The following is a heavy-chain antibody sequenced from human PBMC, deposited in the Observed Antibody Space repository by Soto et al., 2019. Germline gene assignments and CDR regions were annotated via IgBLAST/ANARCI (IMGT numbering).Heavy chain of an antibody. D-gene: IGHD6-19*01. CDR2: ISYDGSNK. J-gene: IGHJ6*02. CDR3: VKDGSSGWPYYYGMDV. CDR1: GFTFSSYG. V-gene: IGHV3-30*18. Sequence: QVQLVESGGGVVQPGRSLRLSCAASGFTFSSYGMHWVRQASGKGLEWVAVISYDGSNKYYADSLKGRFTVSRDNSKNTLYLQMSSLRAEDTAVYYCVKDGSSGWPYYYGMDVWGQGTTVTVSS.